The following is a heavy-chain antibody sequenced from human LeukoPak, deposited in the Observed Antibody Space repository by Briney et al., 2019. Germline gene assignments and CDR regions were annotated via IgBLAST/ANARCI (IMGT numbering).Heavy chain of an antibody. CDR3: ARQLGAMTTVSSPGDLGS. Sequence: PSETLSLTCTVSGGSISVTNHYWGWIRQPPGKGLEWIGSIFYTGDTYYNPSLKSRITMSVDTSKNHFSLNLNSVTASDTAVYYCARQLGAMTTVSSPGDLGSWGQGTLVTVSS. D-gene: IGHD4-17*01. CDR1: GGSISVTNHY. J-gene: IGHJ5*02. V-gene: IGHV4-39*01. CDR2: IFYTGDT.